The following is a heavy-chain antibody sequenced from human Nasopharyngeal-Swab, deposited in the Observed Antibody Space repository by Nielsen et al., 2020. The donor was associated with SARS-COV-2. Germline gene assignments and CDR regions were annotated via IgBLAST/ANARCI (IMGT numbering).Heavy chain of an antibody. V-gene: IGHV3-33*01. CDR1: GFTFSSYG. CDR2: IWYDGSNK. D-gene: IGHD5-12*01. Sequence: GGSLRLSCAASGFTFSSYGMHWVRQAPGKGLEWVAVIWYDGSNKYYADSVKGRFTISRDNSKNTLYLQMNSLIAEDTAVYYCARGFIVATIFHYYYYMDVWGKGTTVTVSS. J-gene: IGHJ6*03. CDR3: ARGFIVATIFHYYYYMDV.